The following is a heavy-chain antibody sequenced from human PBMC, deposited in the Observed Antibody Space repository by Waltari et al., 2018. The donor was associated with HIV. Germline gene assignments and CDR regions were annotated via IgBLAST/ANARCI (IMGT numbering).Heavy chain of an antibody. CDR3: ARGGLGRYSSSWGTY. D-gene: IGHD6-13*01. CDR1: GFTFSDYY. CDR2: ISTRSSYI. J-gene: IGHJ4*02. V-gene: IGHV3-21*01. Sequence: EVQLVESGGGLVKPGGSLRLSCAASGFTFSDYYMNWVRQAPGRGLEWVSSISTRSSYIYYSDSVKGRFTISRENAKNSLYLQMNSLRAEDTAVYYCARGGLGRYSSSWGTYWGQGTLVTVSS.